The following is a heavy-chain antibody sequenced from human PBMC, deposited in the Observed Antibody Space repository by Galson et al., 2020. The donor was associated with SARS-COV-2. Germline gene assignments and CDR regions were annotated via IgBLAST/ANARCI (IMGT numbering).Heavy chain of an antibody. CDR2: IWYDGSNN. D-gene: IGHD3-9*01. V-gene: IGHV3-33*01. CDR3: ARAYDILTGYYDY. CDR1: GFTFSSYG. J-gene: IGHJ4*02. Sequence: VGSLRLSCAASGFTFSSYGMHWVRQAPGKGLEWVAVIWYDGSNNYYADSVKGRFTISRDNSKNTLNLQMNSLRAEDTAVYYCARAYDILTGYYDYWGQGTLVTVSA.